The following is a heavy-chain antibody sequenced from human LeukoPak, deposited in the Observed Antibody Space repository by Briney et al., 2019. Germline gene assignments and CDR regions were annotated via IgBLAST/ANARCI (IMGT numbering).Heavy chain of an antibody. CDR3: ARGAFGVVTTSPFDY. CDR1: VFTFSSYA. D-gene: IGHD3-3*01. CDR2: ISYDGSNK. J-gene: IGHJ4*02. Sequence: QPGRSLRLSCAASVFTFSSYAMHWVRQAPGKGLEWAAVISYDGSNKYYADSVKGRFTISRDNSKNTLYLQMNSLKAEDTAVYYCARGAFGVVTTSPFDYWGQGTLVTVSS. V-gene: IGHV3-30*01.